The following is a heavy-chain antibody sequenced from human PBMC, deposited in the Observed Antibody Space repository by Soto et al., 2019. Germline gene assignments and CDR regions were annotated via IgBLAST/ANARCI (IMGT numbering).Heavy chain of an antibody. CDR2: IYPGDSDT. V-gene: IGHV5-51*01. CDR1: GYSFTSYW. J-gene: IGHJ4*02. CDR3: ARESPSSQWLPTRYFDY. D-gene: IGHD6-19*01. Sequence: PGESLKISCKGSGYSFTSYWIGWVRQMPGKGLEWMGIIYPGDSDTRYSPSFQGQVTISADKSISTAYLQWSSLKASDTAVYYCARESPSSQWLPTRYFDYWGQGTLVTVSS.